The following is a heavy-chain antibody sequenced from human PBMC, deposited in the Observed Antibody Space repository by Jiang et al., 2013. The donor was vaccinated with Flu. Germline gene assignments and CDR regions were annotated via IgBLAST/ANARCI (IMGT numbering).Heavy chain of an antibody. J-gene: IGHJ5*02. Sequence: GSTYYNPSLKSRVTISVDTSKNQFSLKLSSVTAADTAVYYCARLVKWFDPWGQGTLVTVSS. CDR2: GST. V-gene: IGHV4-31*02. CDR3: ARLVKWFDP. D-gene: IGHD1-26*01.